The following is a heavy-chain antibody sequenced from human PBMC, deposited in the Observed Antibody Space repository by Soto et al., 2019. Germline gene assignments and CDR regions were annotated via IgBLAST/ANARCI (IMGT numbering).Heavy chain of an antibody. CDR3: ARERSQLLPQYYFDY. CDR2: IIPIFGTA. Sequence: ASVKVSCKASGGTFSSYAISWVRQAPGQGLEWMGGIIPIFGTANYAQKFQGRVTITADESTSTAYMELSSLRSEDTAVYYCARERSQLLPQYYFDYWGQGTLVTVSS. J-gene: IGHJ4*02. CDR1: GGTFSSYA. V-gene: IGHV1-69*13. D-gene: IGHD2-2*01.